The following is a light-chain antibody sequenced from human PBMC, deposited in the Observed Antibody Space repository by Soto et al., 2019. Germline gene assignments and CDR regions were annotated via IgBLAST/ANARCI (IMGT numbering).Light chain of an antibody. J-gene: IGKJ1*01. CDR1: QSVGSS. CDR3: QQRSNWPPT. Sequence: EIVLTQSPATLSLSPGERGSLSCRASQSVGSSLAWYQQKPGQAPRLLIYDASNMATGSPARFSGSGAGTDFTLTISSLEPEDLAVYYCQQRSNWPPTFGQGTKVEIK. CDR2: DAS. V-gene: IGKV3-11*01.